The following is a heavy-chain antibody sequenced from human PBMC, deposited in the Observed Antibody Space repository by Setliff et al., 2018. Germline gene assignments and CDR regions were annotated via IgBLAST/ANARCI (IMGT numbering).Heavy chain of an antibody. CDR3: ARALPSTSWALYYYYMDV. CDR1: GFTSTNYA. V-gene: IGHV1-3*04. D-gene: IGHD2-2*01. Sequence: ASVKVSCKASGFTSTNYAIHWARQAPGQRPEWMGWINTGNANTKYSQKFQGRVTITRGASASTAYMELRSLRSDDTAVYYCARALPSTSWALYYYYMDVWGKGTTVTVSS. J-gene: IGHJ6*03. CDR2: INTGNANT.